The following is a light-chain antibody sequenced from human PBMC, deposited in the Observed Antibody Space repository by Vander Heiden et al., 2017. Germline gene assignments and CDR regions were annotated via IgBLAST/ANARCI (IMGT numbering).Light chain of an antibody. CDR3: QQRNRDPPTFT. CDR1: QGISSY. Sequence: DIQLTQSPTFLSASVGDRVTITCRASQGISSYLAWYKQKPGKAPKLLIYAASTLQRGVPSRFSGSRCGTEFTLTISSLQPDDFATYDSQQRNRDPPTFTFGRGTKVDIK. V-gene: IGKV1-9*01. J-gene: IGKJ3*01. CDR2: AAS.